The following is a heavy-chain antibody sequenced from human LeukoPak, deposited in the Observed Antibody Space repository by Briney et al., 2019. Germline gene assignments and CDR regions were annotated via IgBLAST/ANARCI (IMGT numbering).Heavy chain of an antibody. CDR3: GHMVRGVN. CDR1: GFTFSSYE. CDR2: ISSSGSTI. V-gene: IGHV3-48*03. Sequence: GGSLRLSCAASGFTFSSYEMNWVCQAPGKGLEWVSYISSSGSTIYYADSVKGRFPISRDNAKNSLYLQMNSLRAEDTAVYYCGHMVRGVNWGQGTLVTVSS. J-gene: IGHJ4*02. D-gene: IGHD3-10*01.